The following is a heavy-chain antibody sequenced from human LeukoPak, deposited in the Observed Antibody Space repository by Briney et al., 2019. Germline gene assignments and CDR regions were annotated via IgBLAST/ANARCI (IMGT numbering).Heavy chain of an antibody. CDR3: AKRRD. CDR2: ISGSGNST. J-gene: IGHJ4*02. V-gene: IGHV3-23*01. CDR1: GFTFSIYA. Sequence: GGSLRLSCAASGFTFSIYAMSWVRQAPGTGLEWISVISGSGNSTYYADSVKVRFTISRDNSKNTLYLQMDSLRAEDTAVYYCAKRRDWGQGTLVTVSS.